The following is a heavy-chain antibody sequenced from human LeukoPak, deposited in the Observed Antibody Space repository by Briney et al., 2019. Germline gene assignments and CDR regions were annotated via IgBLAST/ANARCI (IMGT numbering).Heavy chain of an antibody. Sequence: ASVKVSCKAPGYTFTSYGISWVRQAPGQGLEWMGGIIPIFGTANYAQKFQGRVTITADESTSTAYMELSSLRSEDTAVYYCASGGYNSFDYWGQGTLVTVSS. CDR1: GYTFTSYG. CDR2: IIPIFGTA. J-gene: IGHJ4*02. CDR3: ASGGYNSFDY. D-gene: IGHD3-22*01. V-gene: IGHV1-69*13.